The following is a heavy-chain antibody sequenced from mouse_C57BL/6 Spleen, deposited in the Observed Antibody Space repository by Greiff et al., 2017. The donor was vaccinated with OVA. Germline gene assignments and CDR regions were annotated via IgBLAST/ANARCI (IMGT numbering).Heavy chain of an antibody. CDR1: GYTFTGYW. CDR2: ILPGSGST. V-gene: IGHV1-9*01. Sequence: QVQLQQSGAELMKPGASVKLSCKATGYTFTGYWIEWVKQRPGHGLEWIGEILPGSGSTNYNEKFKGKATFTADTSSNTAYMQLSSLTTEDSAIYYCARPASYYYGSSFWFAYGGQGTLVTVSA. J-gene: IGHJ3*01. D-gene: IGHD1-1*01. CDR3: ARPASYYYGSSFWFAY.